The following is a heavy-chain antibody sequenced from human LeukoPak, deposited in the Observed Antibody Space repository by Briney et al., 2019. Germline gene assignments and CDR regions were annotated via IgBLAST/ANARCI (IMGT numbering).Heavy chain of an antibody. V-gene: IGHV3-7*01. CDR3: ARGDILTGSDWFDP. D-gene: IGHD3-9*01. J-gene: IGHJ5*02. CDR1: GFTFSSYW. Sequence: TGGSLRLSCAASGFTFSSYWMSWVRQAPGKGLEWVANIKQDGSEKYYVDSVKGRFTISRDNAKNSLYLQMNSLRAEGTAVYYCARGDILTGSDWFDPWGQGTLVTVSS. CDR2: IKQDGSEK.